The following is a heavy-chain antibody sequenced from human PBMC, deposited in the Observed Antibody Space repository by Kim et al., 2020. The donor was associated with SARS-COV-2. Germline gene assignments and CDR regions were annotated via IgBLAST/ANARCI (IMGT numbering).Heavy chain of an antibody. CDR1: GGSISSYY. Sequence: SETLSLTCTVSGGSISSYYWSWIRQPPGKGLEWIGYIYYSGSTNYNPSLKSRVTISVDTSKNQFSLKLSSVTAADTAVYYCARVSSRATALWYFDLWGRGTLVTVSS. J-gene: IGHJ2*01. CDR2: IYYSGST. CDR3: ARVSSRATALWYFDL. V-gene: IGHV4-59*01.